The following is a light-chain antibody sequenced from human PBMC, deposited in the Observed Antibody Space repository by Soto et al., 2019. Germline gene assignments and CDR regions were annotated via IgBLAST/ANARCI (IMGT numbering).Light chain of an antibody. CDR2: KSS. CDR1: QSVSIW. Sequence: DIQMTQSPSTLSASEGDRVTISCRASQSVSIWLAWYQQKPGRAPRLLIYKSSILESGVPSRFSGSGSGTEFTLTISSLQPDDFATYYCQQYNSYRTFGQGTKVDIK. V-gene: IGKV1-5*03. J-gene: IGKJ1*01. CDR3: QQYNSYRT.